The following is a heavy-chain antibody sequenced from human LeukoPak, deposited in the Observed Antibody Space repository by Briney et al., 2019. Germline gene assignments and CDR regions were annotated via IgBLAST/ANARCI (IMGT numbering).Heavy chain of an antibody. CDR2: ISGSGDNT. J-gene: IGHJ4*02. CDR1: GFTFSSYA. V-gene: IGHV3-23*01. Sequence: GGSLRLSCAASGFTFSSYAMSWVRQAPGKGLEWVSAISGSGDNTYYADSMKGRFTISRDNSENTLSLQMNSLRAEDTAVYYCAKASYYYDGSDRFDYWGQGTLVTVSS. CDR3: AKASYYYDGSDRFDY. D-gene: IGHD3-22*01.